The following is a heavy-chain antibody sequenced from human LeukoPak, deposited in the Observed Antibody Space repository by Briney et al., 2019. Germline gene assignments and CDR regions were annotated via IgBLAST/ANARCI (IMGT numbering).Heavy chain of an antibody. CDR2: ISHTGST. CDR1: GGSFGAHY. V-gene: IGHV4-34*01. CDR3: AREASGSPDYFDS. J-gene: IGHJ4*02. Sequence: PSETLSLTCAVYGGSFGAHYWSWVRQPPGKGLEWIGEISHTGSTNSNPSLKSRVTISVDTSKNQFSLKLNSVTAADTAVYYCAREASGSPDYFDSWGQGTLVTVSS. D-gene: IGHD1-26*01.